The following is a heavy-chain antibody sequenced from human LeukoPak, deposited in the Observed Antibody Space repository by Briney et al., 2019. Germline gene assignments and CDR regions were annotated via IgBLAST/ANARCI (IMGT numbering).Heavy chain of an antibody. J-gene: IGHJ6*03. CDR2: IYYSGST. D-gene: IGHD2-2*02. Sequence: SETLSLTCTVSGGSISSYYWSWIWQPPGKGLEWIGYIYYSGSTNYNPSLKSRVTISVDTSKNQFSLKLSSVTAADTAVYYCARDRKDIVVVPAAIPRPYYYYYMDVWGKGTTVTVSS. CDR3: ARDRKDIVVVPAAIPRPYYYYYMDV. V-gene: IGHV4-59*12. CDR1: GGSISSYY.